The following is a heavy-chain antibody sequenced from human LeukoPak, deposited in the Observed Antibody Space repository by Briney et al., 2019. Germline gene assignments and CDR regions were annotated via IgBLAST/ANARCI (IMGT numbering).Heavy chain of an antibody. Sequence: PSETLSLTCTVSGGSISTYYRSWIRQPPGKGLEWIGYIYYSGSTNYNPSLKSRVTTSVDTSKNQFSLKLSSVTAADTAVYYCARVGYYYDSSGYHYFFDYWGQGTLVTVSS. V-gene: IGHV4-59*01. D-gene: IGHD3-22*01. J-gene: IGHJ4*02. CDR3: ARVGYYYDSSGYHYFFDY. CDR1: GGSISTYY. CDR2: IYYSGST.